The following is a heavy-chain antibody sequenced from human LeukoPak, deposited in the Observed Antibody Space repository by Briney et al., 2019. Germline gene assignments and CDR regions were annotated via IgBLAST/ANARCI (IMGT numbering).Heavy chain of an antibody. J-gene: IGHJ4*02. CDR3: ARHSSSWSPNPDY. CDR2: IYSSGST. D-gene: IGHD6-13*01. V-gene: IGHV4-39*01. CDR1: GGSISSYY. Sequence: SETLSLTCTVSGGSISSYYWGWIRQPPGKGLEWIGTIYSSGSTYYIPSLKSRLTMSIDTSKNQFSLKLSSVTAADTAVYYCARHSSSWSPNPDYWGQGTLVIVSS.